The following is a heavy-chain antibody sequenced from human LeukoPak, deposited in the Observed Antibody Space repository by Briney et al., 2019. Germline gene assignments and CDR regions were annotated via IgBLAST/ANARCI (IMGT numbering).Heavy chain of an antibody. Sequence: PSETLSLTCTVSGGSISSHYWSWIRQPPGKGLEWIGYIYYSGSTNHNPSLKSRVTISVDTSKNQFSLKLSSVTAADTAVYYCARVSMVTRYYYYYMDVWGKGTTVTVSS. V-gene: IGHV4-59*11. CDR2: IYYSGST. CDR3: ARVSMVTRYYYYYMDV. D-gene: IGHD5-18*01. CDR1: GGSISSHY. J-gene: IGHJ6*03.